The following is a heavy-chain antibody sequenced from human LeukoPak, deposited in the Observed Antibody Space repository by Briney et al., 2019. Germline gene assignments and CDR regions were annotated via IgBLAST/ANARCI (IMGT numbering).Heavy chain of an antibody. CDR3: ARGHRKGDSSGDATPFDI. D-gene: IGHD3-22*01. Sequence: SETLSLTCAVYGGSFSGYYWSWIRQPPGKGLEWIGEINHSGSTNYNPSLKSRVIISVDTSKNQFSLKLSSVTAADTAVYYCARGHRKGDSSGDATPFDIWGQGTMVTVSS. J-gene: IGHJ3*02. V-gene: IGHV4-34*01. CDR1: GGSFSGYY. CDR2: INHSGST.